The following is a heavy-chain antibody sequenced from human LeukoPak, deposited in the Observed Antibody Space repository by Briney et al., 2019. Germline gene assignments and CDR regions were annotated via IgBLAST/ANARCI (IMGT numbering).Heavy chain of an antibody. D-gene: IGHD4-23*01. Sequence: GSVKVSCKASGYTFTSYSIHWVRQAPGQGLEWMGIINPSGGSTSYAQKFQGRVTMTRDMSTSTVYMELSSLRSEDTAVYYCARGGLIRSTPFDYWGQGTLVTVSS. V-gene: IGHV1-46*01. CDR2: INPSGGST. CDR3: ARGGLIRSTPFDY. J-gene: IGHJ4*02. CDR1: GYTFTSYS.